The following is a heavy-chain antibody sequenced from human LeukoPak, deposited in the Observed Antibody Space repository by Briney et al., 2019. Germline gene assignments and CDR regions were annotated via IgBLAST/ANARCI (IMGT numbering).Heavy chain of an antibody. CDR1: GFTFSRYA. CDR2: ISDSGGST. Sequence: PGESLRLSCAASGFTFSRYAMSWVRQAPGKGLEWVSAISDSGGSTNYADSVKGRFTISRDNSKNTLYLQMNSLRAEDTAIYYCAKDYRDSSGAYYHMDVWGKGTTVTVSS. CDR3: AKDYRDSSGAYYHMDV. D-gene: IGHD3-22*01. V-gene: IGHV3-23*01. J-gene: IGHJ6*03.